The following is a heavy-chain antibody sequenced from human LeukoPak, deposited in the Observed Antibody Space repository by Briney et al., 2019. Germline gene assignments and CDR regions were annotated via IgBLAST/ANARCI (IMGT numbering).Heavy chain of an antibody. J-gene: IGHJ3*02. D-gene: IGHD6-19*01. Sequence: GGSLRLSCAASGFSFSSYGMHWVRQAPGKGLEWVAVIWYDGSIKYYGDSVKGRFTISRDNSKNTLYLQMNSLRAEDTAVYYCAKPSLLSSGWDDAFDIWGQGTMVTVSS. CDR1: GFSFSSYG. CDR3: AKPSLLSSGWDDAFDI. CDR2: IWYDGSIK. V-gene: IGHV3-30*02.